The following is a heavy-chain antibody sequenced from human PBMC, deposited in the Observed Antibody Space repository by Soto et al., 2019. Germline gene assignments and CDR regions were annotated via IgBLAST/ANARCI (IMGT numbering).Heavy chain of an antibody. V-gene: IGHV4-59*08. CDR3: ARLKIDWGYYYGMDV. J-gene: IGHJ6*02. Sequence: QVQLQESGPGLVKPSETLSLTCTVSGGSISSYYWSWIRQPPGKGLEWIGYIYYSGSTNYNPSLTGRVTLSVDTSKNQFALKLSSVTAADTAVYYCARLKIDWGYYYGMDVWGQGTTVTVSS. D-gene: IGHD3-9*01. CDR1: GGSISSYY. CDR2: IYYSGST.